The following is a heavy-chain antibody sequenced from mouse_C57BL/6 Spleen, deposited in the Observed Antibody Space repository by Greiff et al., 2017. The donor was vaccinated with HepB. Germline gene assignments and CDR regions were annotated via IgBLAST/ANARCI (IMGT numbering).Heavy chain of an antibody. CDR2: IYPGSGST. CDR3: ARSGPLYGSRYFDC. Sequence: QVQLQQPGAELVKPGASVKMSCKASGYTFTSYWITWVKQRPGQGLEWIGDIYPGSGSTNYNEKFKSKATLTVDTSSSTAYMQLSSLTSEDSAVYYCARSGPLYGSRYFDCWGKGTTLTVSS. J-gene: IGHJ2*01. CDR1: GYTFTSYW. D-gene: IGHD1-1*01. V-gene: IGHV1-55*01.